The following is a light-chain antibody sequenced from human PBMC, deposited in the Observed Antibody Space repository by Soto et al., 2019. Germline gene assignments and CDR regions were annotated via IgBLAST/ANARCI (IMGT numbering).Light chain of an antibody. CDR1: QNLSRN. J-gene: IGKJ2*01. Sequence: EMVMTQSPATLSVSPGERSTLSCRASQNLSRNLAWYQQQHGQAPRLLIFYASTRATGIPARFSGSGSGTDFTLTISSLQSEDFAVYYCQQYDKWPHTFGQGTKLEIK. CDR3: QQYDKWPHT. CDR2: YAS. V-gene: IGKV3-15*01.